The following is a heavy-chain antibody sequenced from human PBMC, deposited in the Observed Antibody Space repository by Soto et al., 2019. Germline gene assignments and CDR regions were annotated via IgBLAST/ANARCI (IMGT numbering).Heavy chain of an antibody. CDR2: IYSSGNT. CDR3: ARGQRFSDWFDP. Sequence: SETLSLTCSVSGGTISGYYWTWIRQPAGKGLEWIGRIYSSGNTKYNPSLQSRVTMPLDTSNNQFSLRLTSVTAADTAVYYCARGQRFSDWFDPWGQGTLVTVSS. V-gene: IGHV4-4*07. CDR1: GGTISGYY. J-gene: IGHJ5*02. D-gene: IGHD3-3*01.